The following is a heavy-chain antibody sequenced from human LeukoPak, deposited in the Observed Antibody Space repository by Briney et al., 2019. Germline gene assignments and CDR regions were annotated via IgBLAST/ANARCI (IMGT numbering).Heavy chain of an antibody. CDR2: ISGSAGGGST. V-gene: IGHV3-23*01. D-gene: IGHD6-19*01. J-gene: IGHJ4*02. CDR1: GFTFSNYA. Sequence: GGSLRLSCAASGFTFSNYAINWVRQAPGKGLEWVSSISGSAGGGSTYYADSVKGRFTISRDNSKNTLYLQMNSLRAEDTAVYYCAKTLSGWSVNFDYRGQGTLVTVSS. CDR3: AKTLSGWSVNFDY.